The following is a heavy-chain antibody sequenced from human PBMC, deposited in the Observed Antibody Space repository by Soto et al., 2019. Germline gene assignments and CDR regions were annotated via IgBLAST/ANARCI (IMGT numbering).Heavy chain of an antibody. V-gene: IGHV4-34*01. CDR2: INHSGST. CDR1: GGSLSGYY. J-gene: IGHJ4*02. D-gene: IGHD3-9*01. Sequence: SETLSLTCAVYGGSLSGYYWSWIRQPPGKRLEWIGEINHSGSTNYNTSLKSRVTISVDTYKNQFSLKLSSVTAADTAVYYCARGGGYDILTGSTPGPYFDYWGQGTLVTVS. CDR3: ARGGGYDILTGSTPGPYFDY.